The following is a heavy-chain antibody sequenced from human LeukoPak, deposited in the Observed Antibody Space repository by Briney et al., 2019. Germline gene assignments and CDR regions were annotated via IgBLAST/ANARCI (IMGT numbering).Heavy chain of an antibody. V-gene: IGHV1-46*01. CDR3: AREGDVDTATLPWFAP. CDR1: GYTFTSYY. J-gene: IGHJ5*02. D-gene: IGHD5-18*01. Sequence: GASVKVSCKASGYTFTSYYMHWVRQAPGQGLEWMGIINPSGGSTSYAQKFQGRVTMTRDTSTSTVYMELSSLRAEDTAVYYCAREGDVDTATLPWFAPWGQGTLVTVSS. CDR2: INPSGGST.